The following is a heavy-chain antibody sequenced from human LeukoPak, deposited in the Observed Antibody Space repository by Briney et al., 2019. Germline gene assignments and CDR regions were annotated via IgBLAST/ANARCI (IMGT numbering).Heavy chain of an antibody. CDR3: ARDPGQSGYLDY. V-gene: IGHV3-30-3*01. Sequence: GGSLRLSCAASGFTFNSYAMHWVRQAPGKGLEWVAVISYDGNNKYFADSVRGRFTISRDNSKNTLYLQMNSLRPDDTAVYYCARDPGQSGYLDYWGQGTLVTVSS. CDR1: GFTFNSYA. CDR2: ISYDGNNK. D-gene: IGHD3-3*01. J-gene: IGHJ4*02.